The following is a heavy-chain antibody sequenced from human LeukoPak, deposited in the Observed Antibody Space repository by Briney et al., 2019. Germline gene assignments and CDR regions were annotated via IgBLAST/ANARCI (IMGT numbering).Heavy chain of an antibody. CDR3: AKDWEYYYGSGSYPAGGCFDH. J-gene: IGHJ4*02. CDR2: IRYDGSNK. D-gene: IGHD3-10*01. V-gene: IGHV3-30*02. CDR1: GFTFSSYG. Sequence: GGSLRLSCAASGFTFSSYGMHWVRQAPGKGLEWVAFIRYDGSNKYYADSVKGRFTISRDNSKNTLYLQMNSLRAEDTAVYYCAKDWEYYYGSGSYPAGGCFDHWGQGTLVTVSS.